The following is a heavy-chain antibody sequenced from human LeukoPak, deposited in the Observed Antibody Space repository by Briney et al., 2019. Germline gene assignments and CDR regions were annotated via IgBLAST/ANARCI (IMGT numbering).Heavy chain of an antibody. J-gene: IGHJ3*02. V-gene: IGHV1-18*01. Sequence: ASVKVSCKASGYTFTTYNINWVRQAPGQGLEWMGWISGYNGNTNYAQKLQGRVTMTTDTSTSTAYMELRSLKSDGTAVYYCASLKNYYDIWGQGTMVTVSS. D-gene: IGHD3-10*01. CDR1: GYTFTTYN. CDR2: ISGYNGNT. CDR3: ASLKNYYDI.